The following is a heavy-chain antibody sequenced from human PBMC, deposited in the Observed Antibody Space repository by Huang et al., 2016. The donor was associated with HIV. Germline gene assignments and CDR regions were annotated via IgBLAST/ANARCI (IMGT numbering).Heavy chain of an antibody. CDR1: GFIFSNYS. CDR3: ARVFDL. V-gene: IGHV3-21*01. Sequence: EVQLVESGGGLVKPGGSLGLSCAASGFIFSNYSMNWVRQAPGKGLEWLSAIRSSSSYTDYADSVKGRFTISRDNARNSLYLQMNSLRAEDTAVYYCARVFDLWGRGTLVTVSS. J-gene: IGHJ2*01. CDR2: IRSSSSYT.